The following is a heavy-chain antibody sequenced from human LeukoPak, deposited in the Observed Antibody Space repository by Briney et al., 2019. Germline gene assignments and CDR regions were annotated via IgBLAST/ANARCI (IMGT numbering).Heavy chain of an antibody. Sequence: GGSLRLSCAASGFTFSSYGMHWVRQAPGKGLEWVAVISYDGSNKYYADSVKGRFTISRDNAKNSLYLQMNSLRAEDTALYYCAKDKGDSSSDYFDYWGQGTLVTVSS. CDR2: ISYDGSNK. CDR1: GFTFSSYG. J-gene: IGHJ4*02. CDR3: AKDKGDSSSDYFDY. D-gene: IGHD6-13*01. V-gene: IGHV3-30*18.